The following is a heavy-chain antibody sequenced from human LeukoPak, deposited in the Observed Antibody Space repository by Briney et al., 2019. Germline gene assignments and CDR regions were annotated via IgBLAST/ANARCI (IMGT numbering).Heavy chain of an antibody. CDR1: GGSISGGDYS. CDR3: ARVSVDVWNGYYYFDY. Sequence: SETLSLTCAVFGGSISGGDYSWSWIRQPPGKGLEWVGYISHSGSTYYNPSLKSRVTISLDKSKNQFSLKVNSVTAADTAVYFCARVSVDVWNGYYYFDYWGQGTPVTVSS. D-gene: IGHD3-3*01. V-gene: IGHV4-30-2*01. CDR2: ISHSGST. J-gene: IGHJ4*02.